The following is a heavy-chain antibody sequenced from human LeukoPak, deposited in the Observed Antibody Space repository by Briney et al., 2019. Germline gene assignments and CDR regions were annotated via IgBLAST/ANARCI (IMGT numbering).Heavy chain of an antibody. J-gene: IGHJ4*02. CDR3: ARVSPRSSEMELDY. V-gene: IGHV4-61*02. CDR2: IYTSGST. Sequence: PSQTLSLTCTVSGGSISSGSYYWSWIRQPAGKGLEWIGRIYTSGSTNYNPSLKSRVTISVDTSKNQFSLKLSSVTAADTAVYYCARVSPRSSEMELDYWGQGTLVTVSS. D-gene: IGHD6-6*01. CDR1: GGSISSGSYY.